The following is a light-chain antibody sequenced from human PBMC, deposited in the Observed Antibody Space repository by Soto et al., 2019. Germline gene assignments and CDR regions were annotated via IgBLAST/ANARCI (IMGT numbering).Light chain of an antibody. CDR2: GNS. Sequence: QSVLTQPPSVSGAPGQRVTISCTGSSSNIGAGYDVHWYQPLPGTAPKLLIYGNSNRPAGVPDRFSGSKSGTSASLAITGLQAEDEAYYYCQSYDSSLSVVFGGGTKLTVL. V-gene: IGLV1-40*01. CDR3: QSYDSSLSVV. CDR1: SSNIGAGYD. J-gene: IGLJ2*01.